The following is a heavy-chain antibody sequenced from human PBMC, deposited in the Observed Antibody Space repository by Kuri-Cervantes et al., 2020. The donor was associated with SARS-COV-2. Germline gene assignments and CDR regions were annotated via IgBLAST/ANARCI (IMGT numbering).Heavy chain of an antibody. CDR3: ARDKHSSSSNALDI. V-gene: IGHV3-53*04. Sequence: GGFLRPSCAASGFTVISNYMSWVRRAPGKGLEWFSVIYSGGSTYYADSVKGRFTISRHNSKNTLYLQMNSLRAEDTAVYYCARDKHSSSSNALDIWGQGTMVTVSS. D-gene: IGHD6-6*01. CDR2: IYSGGST. J-gene: IGHJ3*02. CDR1: GFTVISNY.